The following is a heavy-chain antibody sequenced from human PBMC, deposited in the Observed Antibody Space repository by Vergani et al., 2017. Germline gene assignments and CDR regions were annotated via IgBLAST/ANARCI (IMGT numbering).Heavy chain of an antibody. CDR2: ISWNSGSI. D-gene: IGHD1-7*01. J-gene: IGHJ4*02. Sequence: EVQLVESGGGLVQPGRSLRLSCAASGFTFDDYAMHWVRQAPGKGLEWVSGISWNSGSIGYADSVKGRFTISRDNAKNSLYLQMNSLRDEDTAVYYCARALGNWNYLWGQGTLVTVSS. CDR1: GFTFDDYA. V-gene: IGHV3-9*01. CDR3: ARALGNWNYL.